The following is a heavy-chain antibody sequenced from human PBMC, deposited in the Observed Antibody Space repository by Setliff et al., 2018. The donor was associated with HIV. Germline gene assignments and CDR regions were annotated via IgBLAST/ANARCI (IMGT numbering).Heavy chain of an antibody. CDR1: GGSVSNYY. CDR2: INTSGST. J-gene: IGHJ4*02. D-gene: IGHD2-8*01. Sequence: SETLSLTCTVSGGSVSNYYWTWIRQSAGKGLECIGHINTSGSTKYNPSLKSRLTMSVDSSGNQFSLTLTSVTAADKAVYYCARDTNTGSYYLDFWGPGALVTVSS. CDR3: ARDTNTGSYYLDF. V-gene: IGHV4-4*07.